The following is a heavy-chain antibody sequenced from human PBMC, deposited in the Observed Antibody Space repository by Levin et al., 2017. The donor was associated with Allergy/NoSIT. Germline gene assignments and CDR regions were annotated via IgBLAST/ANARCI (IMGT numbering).Heavy chain of an antibody. CDR1: GGTFSSYA. CDR3: ATLAVSQDYYDSSGHTYAFDI. V-gene: IGHV1-69*06. J-gene: IGHJ3*02. CDR2: IIPIFGTA. D-gene: IGHD3-22*01. Sequence: PRASVKVSCKASGGTFSSYAISWVRQAPGQGLEWMGGIIPIFGTANYAQKFQGRVTITADKSTSTAYMELSSLRSEDTAVYYCATLAVSQDYYDSSGHTYAFDIWGQGTMVTVSS.